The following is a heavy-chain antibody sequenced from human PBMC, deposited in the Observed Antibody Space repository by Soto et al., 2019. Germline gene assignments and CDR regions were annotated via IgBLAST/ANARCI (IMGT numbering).Heavy chain of an antibody. J-gene: IGHJ4*02. CDR1: GSSISGFY. CDR3: ARDKITGLFDY. D-gene: IGHD2-8*02. Sequence: ASETLSLTCSVSGSSISGFYWGWFRQAPGKGLDWVGYIHYTGTTNYNPSLKSRVTIFVDTSKNQFSLRLTSVTAADTAVYYCARDKITGLFDYWGQGTLVTVSS. CDR2: IHYTGTT. V-gene: IGHV4-59*12.